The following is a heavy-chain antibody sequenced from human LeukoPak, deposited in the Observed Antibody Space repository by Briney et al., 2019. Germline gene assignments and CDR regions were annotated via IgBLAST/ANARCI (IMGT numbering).Heavy chain of an antibody. CDR1: GFTFDDYA. CDR2: ISWNSGSI. V-gene: IGHV3-9*01. D-gene: IGHD6-19*01. Sequence: GGSLRLSCAASGFTFDDYAMHWVRQAPGKGLEWVSGISWNSGSIGYADSVKGRFTISRDNAKNSLYLQMNSLRAEDTALYHCVRDSDSSGWYGHYFDYWGQGTLVTVSS. CDR3: VRDSDSSGWYGHYFDY. J-gene: IGHJ4*02.